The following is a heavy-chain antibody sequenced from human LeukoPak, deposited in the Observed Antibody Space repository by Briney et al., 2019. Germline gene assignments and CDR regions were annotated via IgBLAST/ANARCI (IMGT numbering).Heavy chain of an antibody. CDR2: IKSKTDGGTT. CDR1: GFTVSNAW. J-gene: IGHJ4*02. CDR3: TTELVVVPAATYYFDY. D-gene: IGHD2-2*01. Sequence: GGSLRQSWAAAGFTVSNAWMSWVRKAPGKGLEWVGRIKSKTDGGTTDYAAPVKGRFTISRDDSKNTLYLQMNSLKTEDTAVYYCTTELVVVPAATYYFDYWGQGTLVTVSS. V-gene: IGHV3-15*01.